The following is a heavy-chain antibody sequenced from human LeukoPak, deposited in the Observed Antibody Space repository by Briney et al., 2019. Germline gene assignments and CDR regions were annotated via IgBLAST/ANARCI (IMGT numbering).Heavy chain of an antibody. D-gene: IGHD6-19*01. CDR3: ARTSGWFSLDF. J-gene: IGHJ4*02. CDR1: GGSISSYY. Sequence: PSETLSLTCTVSGGSISSYYWSWIRQPPGKGLEWIGYIYYSGSTNYNPSLKSRVTISVDTSKNQFSLKLSSVTVADTAVYYCARTSGWFSLDFWGQGTLVTVSS. CDR2: IYYSGST. V-gene: IGHV4-59*01.